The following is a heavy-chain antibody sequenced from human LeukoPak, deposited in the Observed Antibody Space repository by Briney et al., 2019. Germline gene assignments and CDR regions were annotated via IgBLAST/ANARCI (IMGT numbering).Heavy chain of an antibody. D-gene: IGHD5-18*01. Sequence: PGGSLRLSCAASGFTVSSNYMSWVRRAPGKGLEWVSIIYSGGDTYYADSVKGRFTISRDNSKNTVYLQMNSLRAEDTAVYYCARGGRGYNYGPDYWGQGTLVTVSS. CDR3: ARGGRGYNYGPDY. V-gene: IGHV3-66*01. CDR1: GFTVSSNY. J-gene: IGHJ4*02. CDR2: IYSGGDT.